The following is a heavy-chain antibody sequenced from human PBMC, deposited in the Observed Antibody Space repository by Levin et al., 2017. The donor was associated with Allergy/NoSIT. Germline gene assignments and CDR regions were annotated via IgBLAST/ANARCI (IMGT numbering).Heavy chain of an antibody. V-gene: IGHV3-9*01. CDR1: GFTCDDYA. Sequence: SLKISCAASGFTCDDYAMHWVRQAPGKGLEWVSVISWNSGSIGYADSVKGRFTISRDNAKNSLYLQMNSLRAEDTALYYCAKDTAGTTGACDIWGQGTMVTVSS. CDR2: ISWNSGSI. D-gene: IGHD1-7*01. J-gene: IGHJ3*02. CDR3: AKDTAGTTGACDI.